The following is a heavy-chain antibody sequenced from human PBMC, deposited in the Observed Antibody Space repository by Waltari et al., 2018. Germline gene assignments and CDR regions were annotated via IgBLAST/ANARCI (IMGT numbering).Heavy chain of an antibody. CDR3: ARDWAPLPHCSSTSCPIDY. J-gene: IGHJ4*02. CDR1: GFTFSSYA. V-gene: IGHV3-30-3*01. D-gene: IGHD2-2*01. CDR2: ISYDGSNK. Sequence: QVQLVESGGGVVQPGRSLRLSCAASGFTFSSYAMHWVRQAPGKGLEWVAVISYDGSNKYYADSVKGRFTISRDNSKNTLYLQMNSLRAEDTAVYYCARDWAPLPHCSSTSCPIDYWGQGTLVTVSS.